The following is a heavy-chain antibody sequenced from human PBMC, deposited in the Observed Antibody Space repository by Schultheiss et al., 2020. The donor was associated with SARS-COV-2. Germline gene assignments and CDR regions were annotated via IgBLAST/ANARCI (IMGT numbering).Heavy chain of an antibody. CDR3: TTRWSGSGSYSH. J-gene: IGHJ4*02. Sequence: GGSLRLSCAASRFTFTNYWMDWVRQAPGKGLVWVSRINSDGSSTMYADSVMGRFTISRDNAENTLYLQMNSLRAEDTAVYYCTTRWSGSGSYSHWGQGTLVTVS. V-gene: IGHV3-74*03. CDR1: RFTFTNYW. D-gene: IGHD3-10*01. CDR2: INSDGSST.